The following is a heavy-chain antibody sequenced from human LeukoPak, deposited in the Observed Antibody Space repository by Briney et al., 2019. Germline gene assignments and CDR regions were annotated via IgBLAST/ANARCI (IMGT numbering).Heavy chain of an antibody. CDR1: GFTFSSYE. V-gene: IGHV3-48*03. CDR3: ARRQTAGTRVFDY. J-gene: IGHJ4*02. CDR2: ISTSGSTI. Sequence: GGSLRLSCAASGFTFSSYEMNWVRQAPGKGLEWVSYISTSGSTIYYADSVKGRSTISRDNAKNSLHLQMNSLRAEDTAVYYCARRQTAGTRVFDYWGQGTLVTVSS.